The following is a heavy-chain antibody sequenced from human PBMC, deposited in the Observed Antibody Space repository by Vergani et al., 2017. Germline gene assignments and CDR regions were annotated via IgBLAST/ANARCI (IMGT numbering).Heavy chain of an antibody. CDR3: ARVIVVTAKYYFDY. D-gene: IGHD2-21*02. V-gene: IGHV1-69*01. CDR2: IIPIFGTA. Sequence: QVQLVQSGAEVKKPGSSVKVSCKASGGTFSSYAISWVRQAPGQGLEWMGGIIPIFGTANYAQKFQGRVTITADESTSTAYMELSSLRSEDTAVYYCARVIVVTAKYYFDYWGQGTLVTVSS. J-gene: IGHJ4*02. CDR1: GGTFSSYA.